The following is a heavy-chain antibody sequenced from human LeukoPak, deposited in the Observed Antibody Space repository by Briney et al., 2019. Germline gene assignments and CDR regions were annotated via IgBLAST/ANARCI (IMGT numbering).Heavy chain of an antibody. CDR2: IGTASDT. D-gene: IGHD1-1*01. J-gene: IGHJ6*03. CDR3: ARGPPRGKYYYMDV. V-gene: IGHV3-13*01. CDR1: GFTFSSFD. Sequence: GRSLRLSCAASGFTFSSFDMHWVRHPTGQGLELVSTIGTASDTYYPGSVEGRFTLSRDNAKNSLHLQMNSLTAGDTAVYYFARGPPRGKYYYMDVWGKGTTVTVSS.